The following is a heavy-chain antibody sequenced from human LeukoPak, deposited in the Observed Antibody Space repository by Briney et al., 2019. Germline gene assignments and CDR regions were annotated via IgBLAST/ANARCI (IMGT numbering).Heavy chain of an antibody. Sequence: PETMSLTCAVYGGSFSGYYWSWIRQPPGKGLEWIGEINHSGSTNYNPSLKSRVTISVDTSKNQFSLKLSSVTAADTAVYYCARGAHHRYYDILTGSTHPNNWFDPWGQGTLVTVSS. J-gene: IGHJ5*02. D-gene: IGHD3-9*01. CDR3: ARGAHHRYYDILTGSTHPNNWFDP. V-gene: IGHV4-34*01. CDR2: INHSGST. CDR1: GGSFSGYY.